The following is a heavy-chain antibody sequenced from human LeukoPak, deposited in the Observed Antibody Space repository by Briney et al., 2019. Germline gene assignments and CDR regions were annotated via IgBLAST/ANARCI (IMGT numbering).Heavy chain of an antibody. CDR2: LNSDGSST. D-gene: IGHD6-19*01. CDR1: GFSFSSYW. CDR3: ARGQAQQWLVSPWNYYYMDV. J-gene: IGHJ6*03. Sequence: GGSLRLSCAASGFSFSSYWMHWVRQAPGKGLVWVSRLNSDGSSTSYADSVKGRFTISRDNAKNTLYLQMNSLRAEDTAVYYCARGQAQQWLVSPWNYYYMDVWGKGTTVTISS. V-gene: IGHV3-74*01.